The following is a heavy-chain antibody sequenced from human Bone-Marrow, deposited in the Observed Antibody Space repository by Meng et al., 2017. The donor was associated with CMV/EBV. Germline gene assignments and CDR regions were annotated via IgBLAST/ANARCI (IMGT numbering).Heavy chain of an antibody. CDR3: ARPYTIFGVVIPGVPDY. J-gene: IGHJ4*02. D-gene: IGHD3-3*01. CDR1: GGTFSSYT. CDR2: IIPILGIA. V-gene: IGHV1-69*02. Sequence: SVKVSCKASGGTFSSYTISWVRQAPGQGLEWMGRIIPILGIANYAQKFQGRVTITADKSTSTAYMELSSLRSDDTAVYYCARPYTIFGVVIPGVPDYWGQGTLVTVSS.